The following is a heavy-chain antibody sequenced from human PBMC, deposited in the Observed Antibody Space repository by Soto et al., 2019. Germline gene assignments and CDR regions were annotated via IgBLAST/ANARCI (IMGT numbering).Heavy chain of an antibody. Sequence: EVQLVESGGGLVQPGGPLRLSCAASGFSFSSFSMNWVRQAPGKGLEWVSYIGSSGSTIYYADSVKGRFTISRDKAKNTVYLQMNSLRADDTAVYYCARGLGPDVWGKGTTVTVSS. J-gene: IGHJ6*04. CDR1: GFSFSSFS. CDR2: IGSSGSTI. V-gene: IGHV3-48*01. CDR3: ARGLGPDV. D-gene: IGHD1-26*01.